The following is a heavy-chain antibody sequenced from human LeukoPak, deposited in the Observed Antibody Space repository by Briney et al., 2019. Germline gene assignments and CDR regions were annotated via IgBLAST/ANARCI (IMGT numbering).Heavy chain of an antibody. D-gene: IGHD3-9*01. CDR1: GFTFSSYG. CDR3: AKGDTSPDYVIFRRPSTPRPHY. J-gene: IGHJ4*02. CDR2: IWYDGSNK. V-gene: IGHV3-33*06. Sequence: PGRSLRLSCAASGFTFSSYGMHWVRQAPGKGLEWVAVIWYDGSNKYYADSVKGRFTISRDNSKNTLYLQMNSLRAEDTAVYYCAKGDTSPDYVIFRRPSTPRPHYWGQGTLVTVSS.